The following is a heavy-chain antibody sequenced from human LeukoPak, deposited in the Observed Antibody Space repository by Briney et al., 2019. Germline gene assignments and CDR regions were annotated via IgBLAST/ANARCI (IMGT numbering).Heavy chain of an antibody. D-gene: IGHD3-3*01. CDR2: INPNSGGT. Sequence: VSVKVSCKASGYTFIGYYIHWVRQAPGQGLEWMGRINPNSGGTSYAQKFQGRVTMTRDTSISTAYMELSSLRAEDTAVYYCARARPREWLFSGYPSAPYSYDAFDIWGQGTMVTVSS. J-gene: IGHJ3*02. V-gene: IGHV1-2*06. CDR1: GYTFIGYY. CDR3: ARARPREWLFSGYPSAPYSYDAFDI.